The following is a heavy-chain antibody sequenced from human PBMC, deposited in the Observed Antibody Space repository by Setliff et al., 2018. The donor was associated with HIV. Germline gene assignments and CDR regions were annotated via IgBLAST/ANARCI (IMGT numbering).Heavy chain of an antibody. V-gene: IGHV3-7*03. CDR2: IKQDGIEK. CDR1: GFTFSNYW. Sequence: LKISCVASGFTFSNYWMAWLRQAPGKGLEWVANIKQDGIEKIYVDSVEGRFTISRDNARNSLGLQMNSLRAEDTAIYYCARGTSVRWERRGGFEPWGQGTLVTVSS. D-gene: IGHD1-26*01. CDR3: ARGTSVRWERRGGFEP. J-gene: IGHJ5*02.